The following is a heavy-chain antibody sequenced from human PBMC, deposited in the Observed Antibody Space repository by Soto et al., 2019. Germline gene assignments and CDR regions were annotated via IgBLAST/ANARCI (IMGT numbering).Heavy chain of an antibody. V-gene: IGHV3-23*01. Sequence: GGSLRLSCEASGLTVRNYAMSWVRQPPGKGPEWVSGISGSGGNTFYADSVKGRFTISRDNSKNTLYLQMNSLRTEDTAVYFCARKIVMTANPWVFDYWGQGTPVTVSS. J-gene: IGHJ4*02. D-gene: IGHD2-21*02. CDR1: GLTVRNYA. CDR3: ARKIVMTANPWVFDY. CDR2: ISGSGGNT.